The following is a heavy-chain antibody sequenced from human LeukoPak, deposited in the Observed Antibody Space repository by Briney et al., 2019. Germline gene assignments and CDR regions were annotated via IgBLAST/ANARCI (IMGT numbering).Heavy chain of an antibody. D-gene: IGHD6-13*01. CDR3: ARAKAAGSYDF. Sequence: SETPSLTCSVSGSSIGRHCWTWIRQPPGKGLEWIGYTHFSGSSNYNPSLKSRATTSLDRAKNQISLTLTSVTAADTAVYFCARAKAAGSYDFWGQGTLVTVSS. CDR2: THFSGSS. V-gene: IGHV4-59*11. J-gene: IGHJ4*02. CDR1: GSSIGRHC.